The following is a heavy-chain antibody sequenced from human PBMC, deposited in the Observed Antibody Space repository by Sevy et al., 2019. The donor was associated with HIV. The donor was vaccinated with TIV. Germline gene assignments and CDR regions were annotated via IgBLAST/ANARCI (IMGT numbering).Heavy chain of an antibody. V-gene: IGHV3-33*01. J-gene: IGHJ4*02. CDR3: ARDLEEVELRYLGY. CDR1: GFTFSNFG. Sequence: GESLKISCAASGFTFSNFGMHWARQVPGGGLEWVAIIWYGGKNAYYADLVEGRITISGDNSKNTLYLKMNNRGAEDTAVYYGARDLEEVELRYLGYWGQGTLVTVSS. D-gene: IGHD1-26*01. CDR2: IWYGGKNA.